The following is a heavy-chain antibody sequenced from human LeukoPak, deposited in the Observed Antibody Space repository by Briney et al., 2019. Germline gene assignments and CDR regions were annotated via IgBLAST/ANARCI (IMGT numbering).Heavy chain of an antibody. D-gene: IGHD3-22*01. CDR3: ARVRSSGYLKYYFDY. CDR2: INSDGSST. Sequence: GGSLRLSCAASGFTFSSYWMHWVRQAPGKGLVWVSRINSDGSSTSYADSVEGRFTISRDNAKNTLYLQMNSLRAEDTAVYYCARVRSSGYLKYYFDYWGQGTLVTVSS. J-gene: IGHJ4*02. CDR1: GFTFSSYW. V-gene: IGHV3-74*01.